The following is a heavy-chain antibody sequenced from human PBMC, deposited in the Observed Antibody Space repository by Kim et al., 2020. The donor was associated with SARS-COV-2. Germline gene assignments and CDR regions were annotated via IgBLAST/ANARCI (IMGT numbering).Heavy chain of an antibody. Sequence: SETLSLTCTVSGGSISSGGYYWSWIRQHPGKGLEWIGYIYYSGSTYYNPSLKSRVTISVDTSKNQFSLKLSSVTAADTAVYYCAAGLVTTVTTDAFDIWGQGTMVTVSS. CDR3: AAGLVTTVTTDAFDI. J-gene: IGHJ3*02. CDR1: GGSISSGGYY. V-gene: IGHV4-31*03. CDR2: IYYSGST. D-gene: IGHD4-17*01.